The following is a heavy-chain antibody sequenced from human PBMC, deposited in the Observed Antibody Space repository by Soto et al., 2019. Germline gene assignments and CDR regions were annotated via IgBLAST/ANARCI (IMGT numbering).Heavy chain of an antibody. Sequence: GGSLRLSCAASGFTFSSYSMNWVRQAPGKGLEWVSSIGSSSSYIYYADSVKGRFTISRDNAKNSLYLQMNSLRAEDTAVYYCESAYYDILTGYYSDYWGQGTLVTVSS. J-gene: IGHJ4*02. CDR3: ESAYYDILTGYYSDY. V-gene: IGHV3-21*01. CDR2: IGSSSSYI. D-gene: IGHD3-9*01. CDR1: GFTFSSYS.